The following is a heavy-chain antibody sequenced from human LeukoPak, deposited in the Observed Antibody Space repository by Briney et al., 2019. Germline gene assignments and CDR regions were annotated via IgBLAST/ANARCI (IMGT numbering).Heavy chain of an antibody. V-gene: IGHV4-59*01. CDR1: GDSFSDYN. D-gene: IGHD1-1*01. CDR3: ARETLEGKFDP. Sequence: PSETLSLTCAVYGDSFSDYNWSWIRQPPGKGLEWIGYIYYSGSTNYNPSLKSRVTISVDTSKYHFSLKLSSVTAADTAVYYCARETLEGKFDPWGQGILVTVSS. CDR2: IYYSGST. J-gene: IGHJ5*02.